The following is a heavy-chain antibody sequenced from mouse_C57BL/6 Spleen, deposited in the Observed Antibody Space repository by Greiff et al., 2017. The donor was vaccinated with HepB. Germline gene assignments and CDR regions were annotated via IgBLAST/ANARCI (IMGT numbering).Heavy chain of an antibody. CDR3: ARTVITTVVGYWYFDV. D-gene: IGHD1-1*01. CDR1: GYAFSSYW. Sequence: QVQLKQSGAELVKPGASVKISCKASGYAFSSYWMNWVKQRPGKGLEWIGQIYPGDGDTNYNGKFKGKATLTADKSSSTAYMQLSSLTSEDSAVYFCARTVITTVVGYWYFDVWGTGTTVTVSS. J-gene: IGHJ1*03. CDR2: IYPGDGDT. V-gene: IGHV1-80*01.